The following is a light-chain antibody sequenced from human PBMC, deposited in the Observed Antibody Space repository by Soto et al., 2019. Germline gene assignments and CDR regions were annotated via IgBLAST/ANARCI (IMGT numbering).Light chain of an antibody. CDR3: TSYTSGNLDV. CDR1: SSDVGGYDF. CDR2: DVA. J-gene: IGLJ1*01. Sequence: QSALAQPASVSGSPGQSISISCTGTSSDVGGYDFVSWYQQDPGKPPKLIIYDVANRASWVSSRFSGSKSGNTASLTISGLQAEEDADYHCTSYTSGNLDVFGPRTKHTVL. V-gene: IGLV2-14*01.